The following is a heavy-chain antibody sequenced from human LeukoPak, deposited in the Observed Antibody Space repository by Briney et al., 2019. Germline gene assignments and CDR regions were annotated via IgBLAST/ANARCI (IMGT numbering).Heavy chain of an antibody. CDR2: IIPIFGTA. J-gene: IGHJ1*01. D-gene: IGHD4-17*01. V-gene: IGHV1-69*05. CDR1: GGTFSSYA. CDR3: ARVGGPSDGDYHKYFQH. Sequence: SVKVSCKASGGTFSSYAISWVRQAPGQGLEWMGRIIPIFGTANYAQKFQGRVTITTDESTSTAYMELSSLRSEDTAMYYCARVGGPSDGDYHKYFQHRGQGTLVTVSS.